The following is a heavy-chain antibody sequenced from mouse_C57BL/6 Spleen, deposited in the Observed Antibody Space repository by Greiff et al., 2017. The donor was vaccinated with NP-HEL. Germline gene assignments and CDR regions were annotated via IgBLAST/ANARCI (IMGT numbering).Heavy chain of an antibody. D-gene: IGHD1-1*01. CDR2: INPNNGGT. J-gene: IGHJ4*01. CDR3: ARAEYYGSSYEDYYAMDY. Sequence: EVQLQQSGPELVKPGASVKMSCKASGYTFTDYNMHWVKQSHGKSLEWIGYINPNNGGTSYNQKFKGKATLTVNKSSSTAYMELRSLTSEDSAVYYCARAEYYGSSYEDYYAMDYWGQGTSVTVSS. CDR1: GYTFTDYN. V-gene: IGHV1-22*01.